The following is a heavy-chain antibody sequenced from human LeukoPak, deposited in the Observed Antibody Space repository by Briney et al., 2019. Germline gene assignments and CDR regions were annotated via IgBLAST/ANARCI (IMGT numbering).Heavy chain of an antibody. CDR2: INHSGST. CDR1: GGSFSGYY. J-gene: IGHJ5*02. V-gene: IGHV4-34*01. Sequence: PSETLSLTCAVYGGSFSGYYWSWIRQPPGKGLEWIGEINHSGSTNYNPSLKSRVTISVDTSKNQFSLKLSSVTAADTAVYYCARVGTSPPWGQGTLVTVSS. CDR3: ARVGTSPP.